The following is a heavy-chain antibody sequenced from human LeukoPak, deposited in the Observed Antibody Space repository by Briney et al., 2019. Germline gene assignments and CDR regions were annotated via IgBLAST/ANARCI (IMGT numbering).Heavy chain of an antibody. CDR1: GLTLSNYG. CDR2: ISDSGGRT. CDR3: AKRGVVIRVILVGFHKEAYYFDS. J-gene: IGHJ4*02. D-gene: IGHD3-22*01. V-gene: IGHV3-23*01. Sequence: GGSLRLSCAVSGLTLSNYGLSWVRQAPGKGLEWVAGISDSGGRTNYADSVKGRFTISRDNPKNTLYLQMNSLRAEDTAVYFCAKRGVVIRVILVGFHKEAYYFDSWGQGALVTVSA.